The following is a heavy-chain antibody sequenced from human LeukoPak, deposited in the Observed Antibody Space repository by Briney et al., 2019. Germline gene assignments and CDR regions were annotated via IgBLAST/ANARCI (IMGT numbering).Heavy chain of an antibody. D-gene: IGHD3-16*01. CDR1: GFTFSSHG. V-gene: IGHV3-23*01. CDR2: ISPSGGIT. Sequence: GGSLRLSCAASGFTFSSHGMNWGRQGPGEGLGWVSGISPSGGITYYTDSAKGRFTISRDNSKNTVSLQMNSLRGDDTAVYYRAKDDAWGRYKDWGQGTLVTVSS. CDR3: AKDDAWGRYKD. J-gene: IGHJ1*01.